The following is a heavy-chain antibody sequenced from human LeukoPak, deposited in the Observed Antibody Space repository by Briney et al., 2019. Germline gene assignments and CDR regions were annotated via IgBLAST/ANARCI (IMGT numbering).Heavy chain of an antibody. D-gene: IGHD1-26*01. J-gene: IGHJ4*02. CDR3: LSGSYY. V-gene: IGHV3-64D*06. CDR2: ISSNGGST. CDR1: GFTFSSYA. Sequence: GGSLRLSCSASGFTFSSYAMHWVRQAPGKGLKYVSAISSNGGSTYYADSVKGRFTISRDNSKNTLYLQMSSLRAEDTAVYYCLSGSYYWGQGTLVTVSS.